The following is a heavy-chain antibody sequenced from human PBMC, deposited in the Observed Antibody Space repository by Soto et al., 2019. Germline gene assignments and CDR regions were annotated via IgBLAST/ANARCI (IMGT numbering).Heavy chain of an antibody. V-gene: IGHV4-34*01. J-gene: IGHJ4*02. CDR3: ARAVAGWFDY. CDR2: INHSGST. Sequence: QVQLQQWGAGLLKPSETLSLTCAVYGGSFSGYYWSWIRQPPGKGLEWIGEINHSGSTNYNPSLKSRVTISVDTSKNQFSLNLSSVTAADTAVYYCARAVAGWFDYWGQGTLVTVSS. CDR1: GGSFSGYY. D-gene: IGHD6-19*01.